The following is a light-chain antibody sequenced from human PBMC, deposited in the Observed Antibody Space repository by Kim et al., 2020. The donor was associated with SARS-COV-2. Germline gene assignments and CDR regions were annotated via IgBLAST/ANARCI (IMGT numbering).Light chain of an antibody. CDR2: DVS. J-gene: IGKJ4*01. Sequence: EIVLTQSPATLSLSPGERATLSCRASQSVSSFLGWYQQKPGQAPRLLIYDVSNRATGIPARFSGSGSGTDFTLTISSLEPEDFAVYYCQHRSDWPLTFGGGTKVDIK. CDR1: QSVSSF. CDR3: QHRSDWPLT. V-gene: IGKV3-11*01.